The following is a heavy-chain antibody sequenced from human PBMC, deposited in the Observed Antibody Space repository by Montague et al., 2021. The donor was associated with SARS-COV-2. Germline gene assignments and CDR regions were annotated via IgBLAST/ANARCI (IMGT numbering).Heavy chain of an antibody. Sequence: SLRLSCAASGFIFSRSAMSWVRQAPGKGLEWVSVIRAGGGSTYYADSVKGRFTVSRDNSRNTLYLQMNSLRVEDTAIYYYAKVLSASWWGGSYYYGMDVWGQGTTVTVSS. CDR3: AKVLSASWWGGSYYYGMDV. CDR2: IRAGGGST. D-gene: IGHD2-15*01. CDR1: GFIFSRSA. J-gene: IGHJ6*02. V-gene: IGHV3-23*01.